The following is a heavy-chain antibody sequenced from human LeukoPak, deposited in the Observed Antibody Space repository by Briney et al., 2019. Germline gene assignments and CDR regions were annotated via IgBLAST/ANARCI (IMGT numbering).Heavy chain of an antibody. V-gene: IGHV3-48*03. Sequence: GGSLRLSCATSGFTFSSYEMNWVRQAPGKGLEWVSYISSSGRTIYYADSVQGRFTISRDNAKNSLYLQMNSLRAEDTAVYYCARGGDYLGYWGQGTLVTVSS. CDR2: ISSSGRTI. CDR3: ARGGDYLGY. D-gene: IGHD2-15*01. J-gene: IGHJ4*02. CDR1: GFTFSSYE.